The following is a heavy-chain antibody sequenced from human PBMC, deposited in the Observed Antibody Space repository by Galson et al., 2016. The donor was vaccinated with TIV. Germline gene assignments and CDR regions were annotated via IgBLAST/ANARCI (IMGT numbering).Heavy chain of an antibody. CDR2: FDPEAGRT. D-gene: IGHD2/OR15-2a*01. V-gene: IGHV1-24*01. CDR1: GYTLSEIA. Sequence: VSCKVSGYTLSEIAMHWVRQAPGKGLEWMGGFDPEAGRTIYAQKFHGRVTVTEGTATDTAYMEVNNLRSDDTAVYYCATVAWFPGLSLDNWGQGTLVTVSS. J-gene: IGHJ4*02. CDR3: ATVAWFPGLSLDN.